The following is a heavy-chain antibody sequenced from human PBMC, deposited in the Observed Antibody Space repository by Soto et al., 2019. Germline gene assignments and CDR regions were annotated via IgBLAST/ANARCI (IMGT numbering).Heavy chain of an antibody. J-gene: IGHJ4*02. CDR1: GGSIRDYY. D-gene: IGHD5-18*01. CDR3: ARIKRGYSYGSIIDF. CDR2: VFYSGST. V-gene: IGHV4-59*01. Sequence: SETLSLTCTGSGGSIRDYYWSWIRQPPGKGLEFIGYVFYSGSTNYNPSLKSRVSITVDTPKNIFSLKLRSVTAADTAIYFCARIKRGYSYGSIIDFWGQGARVTVSS.